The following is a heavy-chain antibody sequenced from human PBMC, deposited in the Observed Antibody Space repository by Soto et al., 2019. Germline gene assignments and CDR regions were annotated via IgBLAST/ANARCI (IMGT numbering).Heavy chain of an antibody. CDR1: GYTFTSYG. J-gene: IGHJ5*02. V-gene: IGHV1-18*04. D-gene: IGHD2-8*01. CDR3: ARGKGMYCTNGVCYSRWFDP. CDR2: ISAYNGNT. Sequence: ASLKVSCKSSGYTFTSYGISWVRQAPGQGLDWMGWISAYNGNTNYAQKLQGRVTMTTDTSTSTAYMELRSLRSDDTAVYYCARGKGMYCTNGVCYSRWFDPWGQGTLVTVSS.